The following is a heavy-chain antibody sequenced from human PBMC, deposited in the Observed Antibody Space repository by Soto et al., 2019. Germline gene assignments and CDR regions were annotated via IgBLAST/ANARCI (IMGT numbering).Heavy chain of an antibody. Sequence: QVQLQESGPGLVMPSQTLSLTCTVSGGSISGGGYYWSWIRQHPGKGLEWFGYIYYSGTTSYNPSLKRRVNISIDTSKNQFSLKLSSVTAADTALYYCARDSPISMIADSWGQGTLVTVSS. CDR2: IYYSGTT. CDR3: ARDSPISMIADS. CDR1: GGSISGGGYY. D-gene: IGHD3-22*01. V-gene: IGHV4-31*03. J-gene: IGHJ4*02.